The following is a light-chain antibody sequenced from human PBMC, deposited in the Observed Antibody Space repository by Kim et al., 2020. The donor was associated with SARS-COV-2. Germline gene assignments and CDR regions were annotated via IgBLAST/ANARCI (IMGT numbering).Light chain of an antibody. CDR3: QQRSNWPS. Sequence: LSLSQGQRATLSCRSSQSVSSDLAWYQQKPGQAPRLLIYDASNRATGIPARFSGSGSGTDFTLTISSLEPEDFAVYYCQQRSNWPSFGQGTKLEI. V-gene: IGKV3-11*01. CDR1: QSVSSD. J-gene: IGKJ2*03. CDR2: DAS.